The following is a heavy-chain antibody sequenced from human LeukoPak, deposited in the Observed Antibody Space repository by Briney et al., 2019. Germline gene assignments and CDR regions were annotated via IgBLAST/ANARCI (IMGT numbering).Heavy chain of an antibody. Sequence: SETLSLTCTVSGGFVSSGSYCWSWIRQPPGKGLEWIGYIYYSGTTNYNPSLKSRVTISVDTSKNQFSLKLSSVTAADTAVYYCARALTAEDAFDIWGQGTMVTVSS. D-gene: IGHD6-25*01. CDR3: ARALTAEDAFDI. CDR1: GGFVSSGSYC. J-gene: IGHJ3*02. CDR2: IYYSGTT. V-gene: IGHV4-61*01.